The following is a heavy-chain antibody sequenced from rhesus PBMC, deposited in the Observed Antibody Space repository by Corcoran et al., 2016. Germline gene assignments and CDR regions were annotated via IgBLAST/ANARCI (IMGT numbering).Heavy chain of an antibody. V-gene: IGHV4-76*01. CDR1: GGSISGGYD. D-gene: IGHD6-25*01. J-gene: IGHJ4*01. CDR3: ARGGRQVEGGFDY. Sequence: QVQLQESGPGVVKPSETLSLTCAVSGGSISGGYDWSWSRQPPGKGLEGIGYFYGSSGSTNYNPSLKNRVTISKDASKNEFSLKLTSMTAADTAVYYCARGGRQVEGGFDYWGQGVLVTVSS. CDR2: FYGSSGST.